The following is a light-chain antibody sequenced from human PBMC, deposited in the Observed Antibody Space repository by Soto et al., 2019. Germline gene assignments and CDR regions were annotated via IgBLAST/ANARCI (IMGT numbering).Light chain of an antibody. CDR1: QSISVW. V-gene: IGKV1-5*03. J-gene: IGKJ1*01. Sequence: DIHMTQSPSTLPASVGDRVTITCRASQSISVWLAWYQQKAGKAPNLLIYKASRLESGVPSRFSGSGSETEFTLTISGLQPGDSATYYCQQYNSYSPTFGQGTKVDIK. CDR3: QQYNSYSPT. CDR2: KAS.